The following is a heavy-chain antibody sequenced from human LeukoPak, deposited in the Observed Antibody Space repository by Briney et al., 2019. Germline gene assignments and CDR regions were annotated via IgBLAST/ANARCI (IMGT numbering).Heavy chain of an antibody. D-gene: IGHD3-3*01. CDR2: IYTSWST. CDR3: ARERITIFGVVIPRAPYYYYMDV. Sequence: PSDTLSLPRTVSGGSISSYYGSWIRQPAGRGLEWIGRIYTSWSTNYHPSLKSRVTMSVATSKNQLSLKLSSVTAAGTAVYYCARERITIFGVVIPRAPYYYYMDVWGKGTTVTVSS. J-gene: IGHJ6*03. CDR1: GGSISSYY. V-gene: IGHV4-4*07.